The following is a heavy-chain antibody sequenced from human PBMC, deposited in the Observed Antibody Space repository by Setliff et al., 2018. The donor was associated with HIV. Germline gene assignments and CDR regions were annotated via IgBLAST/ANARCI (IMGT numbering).Heavy chain of an antibody. Sequence: AASVKVSCKASGYNFITFGINWVRQAPGQGLEWMGRISTYSGKTDYAEKFQGRLTMTMDTSTRTVFMELRSLTLDDTSVYYCARGSAPNIVVAASLDIWGQGTLVTVSS. D-gene: IGHD6-19*01. J-gene: IGHJ4*01. CDR1: GYNFITFG. CDR3: ARGSAPNIVVAASLDI. CDR2: ISTYSGKT. V-gene: IGHV1-18*01.